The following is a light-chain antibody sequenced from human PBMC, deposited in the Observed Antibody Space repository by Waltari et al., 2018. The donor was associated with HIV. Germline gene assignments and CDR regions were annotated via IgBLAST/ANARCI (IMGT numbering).Light chain of an antibody. CDR2: DNH. CDR3: GTWDTSLSAWI. J-gene: IGLJ1*01. Sequence: QSVLTQPPSVSATPGQTVTISCSGSSSNIATNYVSWYQHFPGTAPKVLIYDNHKRSSGIPDRFSGSKSGTSATLDISGLQTGDEAHYYCGTWDTSLSAWIFGTGTKVTVL. CDR1: SSNIATNY. V-gene: IGLV1-51*01.